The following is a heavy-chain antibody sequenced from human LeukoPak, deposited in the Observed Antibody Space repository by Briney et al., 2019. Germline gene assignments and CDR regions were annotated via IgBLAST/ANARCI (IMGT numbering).Heavy chain of an antibody. V-gene: IGHV4-39*01. Sequence: SETLSLTCTVSGGSISRSDCYWGWIRQPPGKGLEWVASIYYSGSTYYNPSLKSRVTISVDMSKNQFSLKLSSVTAADTAVYYCARRDVAVAFDLWGRGTLVTVSS. CDR3: ARRDVAVAFDL. J-gene: IGHJ2*01. CDR1: GGSISRSDCY. CDR2: IYYSGST. D-gene: IGHD6-19*01.